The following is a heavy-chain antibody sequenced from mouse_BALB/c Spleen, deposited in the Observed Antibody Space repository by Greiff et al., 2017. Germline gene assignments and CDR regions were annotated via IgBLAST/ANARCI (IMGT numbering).Heavy chain of an antibody. CDR2: IYPGNSDT. CDR3: TRSGRGRDYYAMDY. Sequence: VQLQQSGTVLARPGASVKMSCKASGYTFTSYWMHWVKQRPGQGLEWIGAIYPGNSDTSYNQKFKGKAKLTAVTSTSTAYMELSSLTNEDSAVYYCTRSGRGRDYYAMDYWGQGTSVTVSS. CDR1: GYTFTSYW. V-gene: IGHV1-5*01. J-gene: IGHJ4*01.